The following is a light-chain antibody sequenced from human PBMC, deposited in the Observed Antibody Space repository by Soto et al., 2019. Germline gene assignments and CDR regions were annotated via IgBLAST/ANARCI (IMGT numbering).Light chain of an antibody. CDR3: QQYVTAPRT. J-gene: IGKJ1*01. Sequence: PGDRSTLSCRASQGLTSNFLAWYQQKPGQAPSLLIYGASNRATGVPDRFSGGGSGTDFTLTISRLEPEDFAVYFCQQYVTAPRTFGQGTKVDI. CDR1: QGLTSNF. CDR2: GAS. V-gene: IGKV3-20*01.